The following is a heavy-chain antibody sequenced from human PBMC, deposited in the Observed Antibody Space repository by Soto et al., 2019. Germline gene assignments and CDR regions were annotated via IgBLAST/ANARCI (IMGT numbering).Heavy chain of an antibody. CDR3: ARDDIRRYYDSSGYPDY. V-gene: IGHV3-33*01. CDR2: IWYDGSNK. D-gene: IGHD3-22*01. CDR1: GFTFSSYG. Sequence: PGGSLRLSCAASGFTFSSYGMHWVRQAPGKGLEWVAVIWYDGSNKYYADSVKGRFTISRDNSKNTLYLQMNSLRAEDTAAYYCARDDIRRYYDSSGYPDYWGQGSLVTVSS. J-gene: IGHJ4*02.